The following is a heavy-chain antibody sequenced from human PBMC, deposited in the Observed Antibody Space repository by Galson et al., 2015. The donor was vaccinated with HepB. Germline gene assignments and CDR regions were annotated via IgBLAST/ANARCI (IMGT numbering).Heavy chain of an antibody. V-gene: IGHV2-70*01. CDR3: ARISGGCSNDAFDI. CDR2: IDWDDDK. J-gene: IGHJ3*02. CDR1: GFSLSTSGMC. Sequence: PALVKPTQTLTLTCTFSGFSLSTSGMCVSWIRQPPGKALEWLALIDWDDDKYYSTSLKTRLTISKDTSKNQVVLTMTNMDPVDTATYYCARISGGCSNDAFDIWGQGTMVTVSS. D-gene: IGHD4/OR15-4a*01.